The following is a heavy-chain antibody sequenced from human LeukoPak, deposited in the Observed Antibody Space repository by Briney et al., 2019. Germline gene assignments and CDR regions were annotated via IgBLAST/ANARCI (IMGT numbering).Heavy chain of an antibody. J-gene: IGHJ4*02. D-gene: IGHD6-19*01. Sequence: GGSLRLSCAASGFTFSNYAMSWVRQAPGKGLEWVSGINVSGGSTFYADSVRGRFTISRDNSKNTLYLQMNSLRAEDTAVYYCAKEGVLGSGWYFDYWGQGTLVTVSS. CDR2: INVSGGST. V-gene: IGHV3-23*01. CDR3: AKEGVLGSGWYFDY. CDR1: GFTFSNYA.